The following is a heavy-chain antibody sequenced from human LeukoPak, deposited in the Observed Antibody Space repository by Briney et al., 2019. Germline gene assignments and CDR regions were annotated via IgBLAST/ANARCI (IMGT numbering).Heavy chain of an antibody. J-gene: IGHJ4*02. D-gene: IGHD2-21*01. CDR1: GFTFSSYW. V-gene: IGHV3-74*01. Sequence: GGSLRLSCAVSGFTFSSYWMHWVRQAPGKGLVWVSRINSDGSSTNYADSVKGRFTISRDNAKNTLYLQMNSLRAEDAAVYYRGTDMVKGYWGQGTLLTVAS. CDR2: INSDGSST. CDR3: GTDMVKGY.